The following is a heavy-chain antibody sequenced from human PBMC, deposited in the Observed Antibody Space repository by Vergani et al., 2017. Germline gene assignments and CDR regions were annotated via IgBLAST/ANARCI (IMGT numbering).Heavy chain of an antibody. D-gene: IGHD3-9*01. J-gene: IGHJ6*02. V-gene: IGHV1-18*01. CDR2: ISAYNGNT. Sequence: QVQLVQSGAEVKKPGASVKVSCKASGCTFTSYGISWVRQAPGQGLEWMGWISAYNGNTNYAQKLQGRVTMTTDTSTSTAYMELRSLRSDDTAVYYCARDHHYDILTGPPPGPLTWAYYYYGMDVWGQGTTVTVSS. CDR3: ARDHHYDILTGPPPGPLTWAYYYYGMDV. CDR1: GCTFTSYG.